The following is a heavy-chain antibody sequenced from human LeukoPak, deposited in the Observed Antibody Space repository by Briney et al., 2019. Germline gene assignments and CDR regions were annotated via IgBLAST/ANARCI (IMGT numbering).Heavy chain of an antibody. J-gene: IGHJ4*02. D-gene: IGHD6-6*01. V-gene: IGHV3-30-3*01. Sequence: PGGSLRLSCAASGFTFSSYAMHWVRQAPRKGLEWVAVISYDGSNKYYADSVKGRFTISRDNSKNTLYLQMNSLRAEDTAVYYCARGGKSSSATFDYWGEGTLVTVSS. CDR1: GFTFSSYA. CDR3: ARGGKSSSATFDY. CDR2: ISYDGSNK.